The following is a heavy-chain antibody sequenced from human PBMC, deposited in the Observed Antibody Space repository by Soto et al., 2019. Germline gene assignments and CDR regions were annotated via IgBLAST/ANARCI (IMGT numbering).Heavy chain of an antibody. CDR1: GFTFSSYG. CDR2: IWDDGSNK. V-gene: IGHV3-33*01. J-gene: IGHJ6*02. D-gene: IGHD6-6*01. CDR3: ARDLVKQLVPLDYYYYYGMDV. Sequence: QVQLVESGGGVVQPGRSLRLSCAASGFTFSSYGMHWVRQAPGKGLEWVAVIWDDGSNKYYADSVKGRFTISRDNSKNTLYLQMNSLRAEDTAVYYCARDLVKQLVPLDYYYYYGMDVWGQGTTVTVSS.